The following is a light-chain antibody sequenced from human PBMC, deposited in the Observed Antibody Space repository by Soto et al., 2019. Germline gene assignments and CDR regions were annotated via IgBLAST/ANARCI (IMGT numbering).Light chain of an antibody. CDR3: GSWDSSLSAYV. CDR2: DNN. CDR1: SSNIGNNY. J-gene: IGLJ1*01. Sequence: QSVLTQPPSVSAAPGRKVTISCSGSSSNIGNNYVSWYQQLPGTAPKLLIYDNNKRPSGIPDRFSGSKSGTSPTLGITGLQTGDEADYYCGSWDSSLSAYVFATGTKVTVL. V-gene: IGLV1-51*01.